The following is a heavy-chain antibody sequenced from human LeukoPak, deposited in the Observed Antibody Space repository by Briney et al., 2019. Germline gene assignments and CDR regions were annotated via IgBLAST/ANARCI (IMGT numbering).Heavy chain of an antibody. Sequence: GGSLRLSCAASGFTFSSYGMHWVRQAPGKGLEWVAVIWYDGSNKYYADSVKGRFTISRDNSKITLYLQMTSLRDDDTAVYHCARGYGSGSYPIDYWGQGTLVTVSS. CDR1: GFTFSSYG. V-gene: IGHV3-33*01. CDR3: ARGYGSGSYPIDY. D-gene: IGHD3-10*01. CDR2: IWYDGSNK. J-gene: IGHJ4*02.